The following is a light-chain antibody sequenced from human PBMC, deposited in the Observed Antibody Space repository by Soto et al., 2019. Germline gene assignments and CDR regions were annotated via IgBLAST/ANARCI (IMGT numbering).Light chain of an antibody. CDR3: QQYGSSLSIT. Sequence: IVVTQSPGTLSLSQGERATLSCRASHSVSSSYLAWYQQKPGQAPRLLIYGASSRATGIPDRFSGSGSGTDFTLTISRLEPEDFAVYYCQQYGSSLSITFGQGTRLEI. J-gene: IGKJ5*01. CDR1: HSVSSSY. CDR2: GAS. V-gene: IGKV3-20*01.